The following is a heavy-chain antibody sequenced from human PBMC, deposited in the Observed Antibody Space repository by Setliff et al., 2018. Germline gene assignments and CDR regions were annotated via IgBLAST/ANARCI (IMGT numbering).Heavy chain of an antibody. CDR1: GGTFSKYG. CDR2: IVPIVGIT. CDR3: ASHVVVISRGRMALYGMDV. Sequence: VASVKVSCKASGGTFSKYGISWVRQAPGQGFEWMGGIVPIVGITNYAQNFQGRVTITADESTSTAYMELSSLMSEDTAVYYCASHVVVISRGRMALYGMDVWGQGTTVTVSS. V-gene: IGHV1-69*10. J-gene: IGHJ6*02. D-gene: IGHD3-22*01.